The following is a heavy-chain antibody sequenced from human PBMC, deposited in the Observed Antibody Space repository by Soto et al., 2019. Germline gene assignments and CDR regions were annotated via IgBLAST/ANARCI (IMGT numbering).Heavy chain of an antibody. J-gene: IGHJ4*02. D-gene: IGHD2-15*01. Sequence: PSETLSLTCTVSAGSVSSGSYYWSWIRQPPGKGLEWIGYIYYSGSTNYSPSLKSRVTISVDTSKNQFSLKLSTVTAADTAVYYCARGWCSGGSCYDWHYWGQGTLVTVSS. CDR1: AGSVSSGSYY. CDR2: IYYSGST. V-gene: IGHV4-61*01. CDR3: ARGWCSGGSCYDWHY.